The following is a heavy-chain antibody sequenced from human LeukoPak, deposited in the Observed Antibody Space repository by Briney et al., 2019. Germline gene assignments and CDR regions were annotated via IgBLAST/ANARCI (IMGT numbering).Heavy chain of an antibody. Sequence: SETLSLTCSVSTDAISSSTYYWGWIRQPPGKGLEWIGSIYNSGSTNYNPSLKSRVTISVDTSKNQFSLKLSSVTAADTAVYYCARGPSYYDSSGLIDYWGQGTLVTVSS. V-gene: IGHV4-39*07. CDR3: ARGPSYYDSSGLIDY. D-gene: IGHD3-22*01. CDR2: IYNSGST. J-gene: IGHJ4*02. CDR1: TDAISSSTYY.